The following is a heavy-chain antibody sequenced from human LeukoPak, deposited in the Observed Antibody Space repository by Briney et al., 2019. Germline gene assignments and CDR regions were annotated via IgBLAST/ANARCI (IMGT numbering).Heavy chain of an antibody. J-gene: IGHJ5*02. D-gene: IGHD2-15*01. V-gene: IGHV1-18*01. CDR2: ISAYSDNT. CDR3: TRDWYCSGGSCSDCFDP. Sequence: ASVKVSCKASGYNFLNYGISWVRQAPGQGLEWMGWISAYSDNTKYAQKFQGRVTMTTDTSTSTAYMELRSLRSDDTAVYYCTRDWYCSGGSCSDCFDPWGQGTLVTVSS. CDR1: GYNFLNYG.